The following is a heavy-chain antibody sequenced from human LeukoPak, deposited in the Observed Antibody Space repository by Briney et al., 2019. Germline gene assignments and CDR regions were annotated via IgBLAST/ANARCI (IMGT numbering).Heavy chain of an antibody. J-gene: IGHJ4*02. CDR2: IKSKTDGGTI. V-gene: IGHV3-15*01. Sequence: GESLRLSCAASGFSLNNAWMSWVRQAPGKGLEWVGRIKSKTDGGTIDYAVPVKGRSTISRDDSKNMVYLLMNSLKTEDTAVYHCTTSYYDSSGFRAWGQGTLVTVSS. CDR1: GFSLNNAW. CDR3: TTSYYDSSGFRA. D-gene: IGHD3-22*01.